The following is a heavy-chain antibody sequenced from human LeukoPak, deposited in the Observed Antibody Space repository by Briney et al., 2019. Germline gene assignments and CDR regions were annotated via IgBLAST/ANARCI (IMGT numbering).Heavy chain of an antibody. CDR1: GGSISSYY. Sequence: PSETLSLTCTVSGGSISSYYCSWIRQPPGKGLEWIGYIYYSGSTNYNPSLKSRVTISVDTSKNQFSLKLSSVTAADTAVYYCARGEKYSSSWSVGWFDPWGQGTLVTVSS. CDR2: IYYSGST. J-gene: IGHJ5*02. CDR3: ARGEKYSSSWSVGWFDP. D-gene: IGHD6-13*01. V-gene: IGHV4-59*01.